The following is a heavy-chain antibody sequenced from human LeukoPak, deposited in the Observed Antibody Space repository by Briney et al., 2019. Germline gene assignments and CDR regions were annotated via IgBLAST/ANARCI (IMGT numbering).Heavy chain of an antibody. J-gene: IGHJ4*02. CDR1: GFVFNSVA. CDR2: ISSGGSYT. V-gene: IGHV3-23*01. CDR3: VKGSQAARPYYFDY. Sequence: PGGSLRLSCAASGFVFNSVAMSWVRQAPGKGLEWVSAISSGGSYTWYADSVKGRFIISGNNSENTLSLQMNSLRVKDTAVYFCVKGSQAARPYYFDYWGQGNLVTVSS.